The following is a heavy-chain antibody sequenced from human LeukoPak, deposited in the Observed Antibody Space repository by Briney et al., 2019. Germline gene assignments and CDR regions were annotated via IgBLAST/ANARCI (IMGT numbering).Heavy chain of an antibody. D-gene: IGHD5-12*01. V-gene: IGHV4-4*07. CDR2: IYTSGST. CDR1: GGSISSYY. J-gene: IGHJ4*02. Sequence: SETLSPTCTVSGGSISSYYWSWIRQPAGKGLEWIGRIYTSGSTNYNPSLKSRVTMSVDTSKNQFSLKLSSVTAADTAVYYCASLLNVAGYSSHDSDYWGQGTLVTVSS. CDR3: ASLLNVAGYSSHDSDY.